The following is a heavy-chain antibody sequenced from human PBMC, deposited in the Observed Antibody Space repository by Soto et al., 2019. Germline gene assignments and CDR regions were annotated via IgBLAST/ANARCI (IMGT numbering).Heavy chain of an antibody. CDR1: GGTFSSYA. D-gene: IGHD3-22*01. V-gene: IGHV1-69*13. J-gene: IGHJ4*02. CDR3: ARVAPGYYYVDY. Sequence: GASVKVSCKASGGTFSSYAISWVRQAPGQGLEWMGGIIPIFGTANYAQKFQGRVTITADESTSTAYMELSSLRSEDTAVYYCARVAPGYYYVDYWGQGTLVTVSS. CDR2: IIPIFGTA.